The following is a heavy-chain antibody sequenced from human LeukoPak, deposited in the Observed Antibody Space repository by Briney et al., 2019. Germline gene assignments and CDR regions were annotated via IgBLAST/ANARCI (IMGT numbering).Heavy chain of an antibody. D-gene: IGHD5-18*01. CDR1: GDSTNTYF. Sequence: SETLSLTCTLSGDSTNTYFWSWIRQSPGKGLEWIGSIDSSGTTHYNSSLKSRVVISVDTSRNQVSLNLTSVTSADTAVYYCARHGYIQFWLYWGQGTQVIVSS. V-gene: IGHV4-59*05. CDR2: IDSSGTT. CDR3: ARHGYIQFWLY. J-gene: IGHJ4*02.